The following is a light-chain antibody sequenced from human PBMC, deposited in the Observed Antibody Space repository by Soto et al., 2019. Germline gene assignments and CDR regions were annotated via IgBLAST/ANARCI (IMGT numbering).Light chain of an antibody. V-gene: IGLV3-1*01. CDR1: KLGNKY. CDR2: QDT. Sequence: SYELTQPHSVSVSPGQTASITCSGAKLGNKYASWYQQKPGQSPVLVMYQDTKRPSGIPERFSGSNSGNTATLTISGTQAMDEADYYCQAWDSSTFVVIGGGTKLTVL. CDR3: QAWDSSTFVV. J-gene: IGLJ2*01.